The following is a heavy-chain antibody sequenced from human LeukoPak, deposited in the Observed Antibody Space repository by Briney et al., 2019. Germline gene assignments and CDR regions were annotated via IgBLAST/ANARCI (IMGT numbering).Heavy chain of an antibody. Sequence: PSETLSLTCTVSGGSISSSSYHWGWIRQPPGKGLEWIGSIYYSGSTYYNPSLKSRVTISVDTSKNQFSLKLSSVTAADTAVYYCARVTYDSSGYNLDYWGQGTLVTVSS. CDR3: ARVTYDSSGYNLDY. V-gene: IGHV4-39*07. J-gene: IGHJ4*02. CDR2: IYYSGST. D-gene: IGHD3-22*01. CDR1: GGSISSSSYH.